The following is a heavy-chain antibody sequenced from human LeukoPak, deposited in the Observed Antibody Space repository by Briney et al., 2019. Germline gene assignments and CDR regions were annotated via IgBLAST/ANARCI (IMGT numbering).Heavy chain of an antibody. CDR2: IVVGSGNT. Sequence: GASVKVSCKASGFTFTSSAMQWVRQARGQRLEWIGWIVVGSGNTNYAQKFQERVTITRDMSTSTAYMELSSLRSEDTAVYYCAALQEPTTLYAFDIWGQGTMATVSS. V-gene: IGHV1-58*02. CDR3: AALQEPTTLYAFDI. CDR1: GFTFTSSA. J-gene: IGHJ3*02. D-gene: IGHD1-14*01.